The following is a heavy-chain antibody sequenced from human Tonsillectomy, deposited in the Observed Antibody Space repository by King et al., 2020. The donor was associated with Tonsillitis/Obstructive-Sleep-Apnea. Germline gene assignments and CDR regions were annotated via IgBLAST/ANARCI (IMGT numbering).Heavy chain of an antibody. Sequence: VQLVESGGGVVQPGRSLRLSCAASGFTFSYYAMHWVRQAPGKGLEWVAFICYDGTNKYYADSVKGRFTISRDNSKNTLYLQMNSLRADDTAVYYCARKTGYNLGAFDIWGQGTMVTVSS. V-gene: IGHV3-33*01. CDR1: GFTFSYYA. J-gene: IGHJ3*02. CDR3: ARKTGYNLGAFDI. D-gene: IGHD5-24*01. CDR2: ICYDGTNK.